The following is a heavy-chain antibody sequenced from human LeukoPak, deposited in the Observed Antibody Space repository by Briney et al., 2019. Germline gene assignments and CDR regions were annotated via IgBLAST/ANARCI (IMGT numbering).Heavy chain of an antibody. Sequence: SETLSLTCTVSGGSISSSSYYWGWIRQPPGKGLEWIGSIYYSGSTYYNPSLKSRVTISVDTSKNQFSLKLSSVTAADTAVYYCARQGGYCSSTSCYTGWFDPWGEGTLVTVSS. CDR1: GGSISSSSYY. D-gene: IGHD2-2*02. CDR3: ARQGGYCSSTSCYTGWFDP. CDR2: IYYSGST. V-gene: IGHV4-39*01. J-gene: IGHJ5*02.